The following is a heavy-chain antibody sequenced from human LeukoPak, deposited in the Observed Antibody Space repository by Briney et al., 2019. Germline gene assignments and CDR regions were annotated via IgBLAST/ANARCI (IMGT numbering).Heavy chain of an antibody. CDR3: AREDTALVIAY. V-gene: IGHV3-30*04. CDR1: GFTFSSYA. J-gene: IGHJ4*02. D-gene: IGHD5-18*01. Sequence: GGSLGLSCAASGFTFSSYAMHWVRQAPGKGLEWVAVISYDGSNKYYADSVKGRFTISRDNSKNTLYLQMNSLRAEDTAVYYCAREDTALVIAYWGQGTLVTVSS. CDR2: ISYDGSNK.